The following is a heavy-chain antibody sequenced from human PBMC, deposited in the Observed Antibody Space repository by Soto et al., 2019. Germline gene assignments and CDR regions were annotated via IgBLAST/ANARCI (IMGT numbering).Heavy chain of an antibody. CDR1: GFTFSSYD. Sequence: GGSLRLSCAASGFTFSSYDMNWVRQAPGKGLEWVSSISTSSSYIYYADSVKGRFTISRDNSKKTLYLQMSSLRADDSAVYFCARGSKDSYPGSRIFDFWGRGTLVTVSS. V-gene: IGHV3-21*04. D-gene: IGHD3-10*01. CDR3: ARGSKDSYPGSRIFDF. J-gene: IGHJ4*02. CDR2: ISTSSSYI.